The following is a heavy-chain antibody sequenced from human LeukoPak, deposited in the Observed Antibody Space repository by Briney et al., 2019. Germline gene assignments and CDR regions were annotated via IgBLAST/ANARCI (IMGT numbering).Heavy chain of an antibody. Sequence: ASVKVSCKVSGRTLSQFSLRWVRQVPEKGLEWMGGSDPKDKTFYAQNFQGRVTLTEVTSTDTAYMELSSLIFEDTAVYYCGIRRLAVASAPFDHWGQGTLVTVSS. V-gene: IGHV1-24*01. CDR2: SDPKDKT. J-gene: IGHJ5*02. CDR1: GRTLSQFS. CDR3: GIRRLAVASAPFDH. D-gene: IGHD6-19*01.